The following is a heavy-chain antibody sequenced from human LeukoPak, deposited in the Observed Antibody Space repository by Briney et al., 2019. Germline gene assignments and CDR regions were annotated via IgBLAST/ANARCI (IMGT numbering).Heavy chain of an antibody. CDR3: ARQRKYYYGSGSYYHPYNWFDP. V-gene: IGHV4-34*01. Sequence: SETLSLTCAVYGGSFSGYYWSWIRQPPGKGLEWIGEINHSGSTNYNPSLKSRVTISVDTSKNQFSLKLSSVTAADTAVYYCARQRKYYYGSGSYYHPYNWFDPRGQGTLVTVSS. J-gene: IGHJ5*02. D-gene: IGHD3-10*01. CDR2: INHSGST. CDR1: GGSFSGYY.